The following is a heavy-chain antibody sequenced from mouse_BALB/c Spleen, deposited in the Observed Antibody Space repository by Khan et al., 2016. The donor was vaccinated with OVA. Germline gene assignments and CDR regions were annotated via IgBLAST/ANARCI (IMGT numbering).Heavy chain of an antibody. CDR3: ARRSV. Sequence: EVQLQESGPGLVKPSQSLSLTCTVTGYSITSDYAWNWIRQFPGNKLEWMGYINHSGTTSYNPSLKSRISITRDTSKNQFFLQLNSVTTEDTATYYCARRSVWGAGTTVTVSS. V-gene: IGHV3-2*02. CDR2: INHSGTT. J-gene: IGHJ1*01. CDR1: GYSITSDYA.